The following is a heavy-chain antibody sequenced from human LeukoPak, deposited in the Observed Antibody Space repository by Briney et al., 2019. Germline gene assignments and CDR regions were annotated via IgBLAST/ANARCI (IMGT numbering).Heavy chain of an antibody. V-gene: IGHV3-33*08. CDR2: IWYDGSNK. CDR1: GFTFSDYY. Sequence: GGSLRLSCAASGFTFSDYYMSWIRQAPGKGLEWVAVIWYDGSNKYYADSVKGRFTISRDNSKNTLYLQMNSLRAEDTAVYYCARELLARQYYYGMDVWGQGTTVTVSS. J-gene: IGHJ6*02. CDR3: ARELLARQYYYGMDV. D-gene: IGHD2-15*01.